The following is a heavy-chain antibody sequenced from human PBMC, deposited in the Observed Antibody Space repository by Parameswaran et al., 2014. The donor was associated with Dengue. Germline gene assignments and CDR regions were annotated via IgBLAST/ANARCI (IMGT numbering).Heavy chain of an antibody. D-gene: IGHD6-6*01. V-gene: IGHV4-34*01. Sequence: VRQAPGKGLEWIGEINHSGSTNYNPSLKSRVTISVDTSKNQFSLKLSSVTAADTAVYYCARDIAARPAMYYYYGMDVWGQGTTVTVSS. CDR3: ARDIAARPAMYYYYGMDV. J-gene: IGHJ6*02. CDR2: INHSGST.